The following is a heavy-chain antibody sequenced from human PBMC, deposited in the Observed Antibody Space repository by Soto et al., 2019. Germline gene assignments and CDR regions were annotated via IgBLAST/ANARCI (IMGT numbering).Heavy chain of an antibody. Sequence: ASVKVSCKASGYTFTSYGISWVRQAPGQGLEWMGWISAYNGNTNYAQKLQGRVTMTTDTSTSTAYMELRSLRSDDTAVYYCARESYPIVLMVYALRDDAFDIWGQGTMVTVSS. CDR2: ISAYNGNT. J-gene: IGHJ3*02. D-gene: IGHD2-8*01. CDR3: ARESYPIVLMVYALRDDAFDI. CDR1: GYTFTSYG. V-gene: IGHV1-18*01.